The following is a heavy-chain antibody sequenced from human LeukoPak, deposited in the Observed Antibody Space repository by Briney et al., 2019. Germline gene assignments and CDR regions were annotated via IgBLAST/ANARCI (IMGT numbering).Heavy chain of an antibody. CDR2: IYYSGST. CDR1: GGSISSYY. D-gene: IGHD3-10*01. CDR3: PRVYLNYGSAHYGMDV. J-gene: IGHJ6*04. V-gene: IGHV4-59*01. Sequence: SETLSLTCTVSGGSISSYYWSWIRQPPGKGLEWIGYIYYSGSTNYNPSLKSRVTISVDTSKNQFSLKLSSVTAADTAVYYCPRVYLNYGSAHYGMDVWGKGTTVTVSS.